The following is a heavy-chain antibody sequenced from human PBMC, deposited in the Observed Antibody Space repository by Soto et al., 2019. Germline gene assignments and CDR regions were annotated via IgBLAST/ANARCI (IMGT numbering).Heavy chain of an antibody. CDR1: GFTFSSAA. J-gene: IGHJ5*02. D-gene: IGHD4-4*01. V-gene: IGHV3-23*01. CDR2: ISGSDSRT. CDR3: AKSLDIHYKNWFDP. Sequence: EVQIFESGGSLVQPGGSLRLSCAASGFTFSSAAMNWVRQAPGKGLEWVSIISGSDSRTYYADSVKGRFTISRDNSKNTLYLDMNSLRAEDTAVYYCAKSLDIHYKNWFDPWGQGTLVTVSS.